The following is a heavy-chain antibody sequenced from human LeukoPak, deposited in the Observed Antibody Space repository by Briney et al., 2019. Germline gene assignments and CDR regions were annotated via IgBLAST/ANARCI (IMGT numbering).Heavy chain of an antibody. Sequence: GGSLRLSCAASGFTLDDYTMHWVRQAPGKGLEWVSLISWDGGSTYYADSVKGRFTISRDNSKNSLYLQMNSLRTEDTALYYCAKGGDDPFDYWGQGTLVTVSS. D-gene: IGHD1-26*01. J-gene: IGHJ4*02. CDR1: GFTLDDYT. V-gene: IGHV3-43*01. CDR2: ISWDGGST. CDR3: AKGGDDPFDY.